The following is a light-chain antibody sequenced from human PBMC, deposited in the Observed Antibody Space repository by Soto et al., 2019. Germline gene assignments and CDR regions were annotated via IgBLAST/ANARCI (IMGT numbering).Light chain of an antibody. CDR1: QSVISSH. V-gene: IGKV3-20*01. J-gene: IGKJ2*01. Sequence: EIVLTQSPGTLSLSPGERATLSCRASQSVISSHLAWYQQKPGQPPRLLIYGASSRATGIPDRFSGSGSGTDFTLTISRLEREDFAVYYCQQYSSPLRQYTFGQGTKLEIK. CDR2: GAS. CDR3: QQYSSPLRQYT.